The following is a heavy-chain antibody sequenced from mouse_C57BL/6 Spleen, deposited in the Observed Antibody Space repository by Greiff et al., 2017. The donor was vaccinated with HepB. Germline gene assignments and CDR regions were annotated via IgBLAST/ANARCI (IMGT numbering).Heavy chain of an antibody. J-gene: IGHJ2*01. CDR1: GYAFSSYW. D-gene: IGHD4-1*01. Sequence: VQLQQSGAELVKPGASVKISCKASGYAFSSYWMNWVKQRPGKGLEWIGQIYPGDGDTNYNGKFKGKATLTADKSSSTAYMQLSSLTSEASAVYFCARKLGPPYFDYWGQGTTLTVSS. CDR2: IYPGDGDT. V-gene: IGHV1-80*01. CDR3: ARKLGPPYFDY.